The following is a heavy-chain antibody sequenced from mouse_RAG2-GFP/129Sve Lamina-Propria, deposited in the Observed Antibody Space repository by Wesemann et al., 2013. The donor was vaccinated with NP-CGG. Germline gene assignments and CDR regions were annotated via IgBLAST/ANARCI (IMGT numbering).Heavy chain of an antibody. CDR1: GFTFSDYG. Sequence: GGGLVKPGGSLKLSCAASGFTFSDYGMHWVRQAPEKGLEWVAYISSGSSTIYYADTVKGRFTISRDNAKNTLFLQMTSLRSEDTAMYYCARRYYSNYYYFDYWGQGTTLTVSS. V-gene: IGHV5-17*01. CDR3: ARRYYSNYYYFDY. J-gene: IGHJ2*01. D-gene: IGHD2-5*01. CDR2: ISSGSSTI.